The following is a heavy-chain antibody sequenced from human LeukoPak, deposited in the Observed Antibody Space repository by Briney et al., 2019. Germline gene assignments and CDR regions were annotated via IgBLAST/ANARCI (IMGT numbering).Heavy chain of an antibody. V-gene: IGHV3-74*01. CDR3: TRDIGD. CDR1: GFTFSSHW. D-gene: IGHD3-16*01. CDR2: INGDGSGT. J-gene: IGHJ4*02. Sequence: PGGSLRLSCAASGFTFSSHWMHWVRHAPGKGLVWVSRINGDGSGTSYADSVKGRFTISRDNAKNTLYLQMNSLKAEDTAVYYCTRDIGDWGQGTLVTVSS.